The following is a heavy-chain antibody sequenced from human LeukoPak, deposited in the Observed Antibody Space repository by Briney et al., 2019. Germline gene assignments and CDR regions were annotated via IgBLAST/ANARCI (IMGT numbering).Heavy chain of an antibody. Sequence: SETLSLTCAVYGGSFSGYYWSWIRQPPGKGLEWIGEINLSGSTNYNPSLKSRVTISVDTSKNQFSLKLSSVTAADTAVYYCARGVPYYYDSSGYYRENFDYWGQGTLVTVSS. J-gene: IGHJ4*02. CDR2: INLSGST. V-gene: IGHV4-34*01. CDR1: GGSFSGYY. D-gene: IGHD3-22*01. CDR3: ARGVPYYYDSSGYYRENFDY.